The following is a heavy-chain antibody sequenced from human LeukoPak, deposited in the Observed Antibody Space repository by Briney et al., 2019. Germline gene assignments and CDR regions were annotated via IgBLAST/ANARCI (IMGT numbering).Heavy chain of an antibody. J-gene: IGHJ4*02. CDR1: GFSISTYY. CDR2: IYYSGST. V-gene: IGHV4-59*01. Sequence: SETLSLTCTVSGFSISTYYWSWIRQPPGKRLEWIGYIYYSGSTNYNPPHKRRLTITANTYKNQFFLKLSSVAAEDTAVYYCARSSGSYFDYWGQGTLVTVSS. CDR3: ARSSGSYFDY. D-gene: IGHD1-26*01.